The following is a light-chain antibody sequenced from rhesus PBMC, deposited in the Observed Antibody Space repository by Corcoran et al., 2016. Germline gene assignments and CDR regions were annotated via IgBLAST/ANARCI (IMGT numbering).Light chain of an antibody. CDR2: KAS. Sequence: DIQMTQSPSSLSASVGDTVTITCRASQSISGWLAWYQQQPGKAPNLLIYKASNLQSGVPLRFSDSGSGTDFTLTISSLQSEDFATYYCQQYSSSPFTFGPGTKLDIK. J-gene: IGKJ3*01. CDR1: QSISGW. CDR3: QQYSSSPFT. V-gene: IGKV1-22*01.